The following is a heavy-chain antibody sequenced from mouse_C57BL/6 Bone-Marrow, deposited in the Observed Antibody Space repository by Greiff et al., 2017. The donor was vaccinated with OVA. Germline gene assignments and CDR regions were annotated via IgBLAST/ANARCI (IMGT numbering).Heavy chain of an antibody. CDR3: ARWLGDWYFDV. D-gene: IGHD2-2*01. CDR1: GFTFSDYG. Sequence: EVQLVESGGGLVKPGGSLKLSCAASGFTFSDYGMHWVRQAPEKGLEWVAYISSGSSTIYYADTVKGRFTISRDNAKNTLFLQMTSLRSEDTAMYYCARWLGDWYFDVWGTGTTVTVSS. V-gene: IGHV5-17*01. CDR2: ISSGSSTI. J-gene: IGHJ1*03.